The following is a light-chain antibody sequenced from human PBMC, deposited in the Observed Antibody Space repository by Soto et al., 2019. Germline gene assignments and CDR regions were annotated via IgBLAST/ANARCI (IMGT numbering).Light chain of an antibody. CDR1: QSANNF. CDR3: QQRSAWPPIT. J-gene: IGKJ5*01. CDR2: DAS. V-gene: IGKV3-11*01. Sequence: EIVLTQSPATLSLSPVERATLSFRASQSANNFLAWYQQKPGQAPRLLIYDASNRATGIPARFSGSGSGTDFTLTISTLEPEDFAVYYCQQRSAWPPITFGQGTRLEIK.